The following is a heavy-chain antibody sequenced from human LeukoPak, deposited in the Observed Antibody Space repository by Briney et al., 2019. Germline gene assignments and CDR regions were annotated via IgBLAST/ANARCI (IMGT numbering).Heavy chain of an antibody. D-gene: IGHD2-21*02. CDR2: INHSGST. CDR3: ARALTDCGGYCYSGFWLHWFDP. V-gene: IGHV4-34*01. J-gene: IGHJ5*02. Sequence: SETLSLTCAVYGGSFSGYYWSWIRQPPGKGLEWIGEINHSGSTNYNPSLKSRVTISVDTSKNQFSLKLSSVTAADTAVYYCARALTDCGGYCYSGFWLHWFDPWGQGTLVTASS. CDR1: GGSFSGYY.